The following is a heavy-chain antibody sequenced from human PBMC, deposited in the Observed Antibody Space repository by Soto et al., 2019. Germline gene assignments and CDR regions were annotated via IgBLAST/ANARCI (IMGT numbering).Heavy chain of an antibody. CDR1: GGSISGYY. CDR3: ARVGSSGWSPDY. Sequence: TSETLSLTGTGSGGSISGYYWTWIRQPPGKGLEWIGYIFYSGNTNYNPSLRSRVTISVDTSKNQFSLKVNSVTTADTAMYYCARVGSSGWSPDYWGQGTLVTVSS. J-gene: IGHJ4*02. CDR2: IFYSGNT. D-gene: IGHD6-19*01. V-gene: IGHV4-59*01.